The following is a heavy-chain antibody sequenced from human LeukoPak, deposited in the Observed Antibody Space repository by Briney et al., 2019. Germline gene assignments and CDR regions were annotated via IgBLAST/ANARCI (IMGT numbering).Heavy chain of an antibody. Sequence: GGSLRLSCAASGFTFSSYSMNWVRQAPGKGLEWASYISSSSSTIYYADSVKGRFTISRDNAKNSLYLQMNSLRAEDTAVYYCARGDYGDYLWYFDYWGQGTLVTVSS. CDR3: ARGDYGDYLWYFDY. CDR2: ISSSSSTI. CDR1: GFTFSSYS. D-gene: IGHD4-17*01. V-gene: IGHV3-48*01. J-gene: IGHJ4*02.